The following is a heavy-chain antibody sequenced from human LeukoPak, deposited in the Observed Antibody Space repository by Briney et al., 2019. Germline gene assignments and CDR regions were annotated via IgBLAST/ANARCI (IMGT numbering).Heavy chain of an antibody. CDR2: MNPKNGGT. CDR3: ARCSVVVPAAINWFDP. CDR1: GCTFSDYY. Sequence: ASVKVSCKASGCTFSDYYMHWVRQAPGQGLEWMGWMNPKNGGTNYAQKFQGRVIMTRDTSINTAYMELSRLTSDDTAVYYCARCSVVVPAAINWFDPWGQGTLVTVSS. D-gene: IGHD2-2*01. J-gene: IGHJ5*02. V-gene: IGHV1-2*02.